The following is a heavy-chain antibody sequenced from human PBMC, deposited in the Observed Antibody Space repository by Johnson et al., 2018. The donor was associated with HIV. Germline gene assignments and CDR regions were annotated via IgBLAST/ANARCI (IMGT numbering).Heavy chain of an antibody. D-gene: IGHD6-6*01. Sequence: QEKLVESGGGVVQPGRSLRLSCAASGFTLSSYCMSWVRQAPGKGLEWVAVISYDGSNKYYADSVKGRFTISRDNAKNSLYLQMNSLRAEDTAVYYCAREFRYSISPAHYAFDIWGQGTMVTVSS. CDR1: GFTLSSYC. CDR2: ISYDGSNK. CDR3: AREFRYSISPAHYAFDI. V-gene: IGHV3-30*03. J-gene: IGHJ3*02.